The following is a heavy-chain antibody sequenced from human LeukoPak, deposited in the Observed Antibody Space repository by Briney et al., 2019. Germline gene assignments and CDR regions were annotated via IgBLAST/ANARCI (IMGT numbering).Heavy chain of an antibody. D-gene: IGHD6-6*01. CDR1: GFTFDDYA. CDR2: ISWNSGSI. CDR3: AKDTYSSSSSYYYGMDV. J-gene: IGHJ6*02. Sequence: GGSLRLSCAASGFTFDDYATHWVRQAPGKGLEWVSGISWNSGSIGYADSVKGRFTISRDNAKNSLYLQMNSLRAEDTALYYCAKDTYSSSSSYYYGMDVWGQGTTVTVSS. V-gene: IGHV3-9*01.